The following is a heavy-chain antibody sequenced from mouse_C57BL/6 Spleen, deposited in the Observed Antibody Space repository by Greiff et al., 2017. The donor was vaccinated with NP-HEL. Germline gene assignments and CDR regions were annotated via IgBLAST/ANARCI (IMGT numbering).Heavy chain of an antibody. CDR1: GYAFSSSW. CDR3: AREGLYDGYYAFAY. D-gene: IGHD2-3*01. V-gene: IGHV1-82*01. Sequence: QVQLQQSGPELVKPGASVKISCKASGYAFSSSWMNWVKQRPGKGLEWIGRIYPGDGDTNYNGKFKGKATLTADKSSSTAYMQLSSLTSEDSAVYFCAREGLYDGYYAFAYWGQGTLVTVSA. CDR2: IYPGDGDT. J-gene: IGHJ3*01.